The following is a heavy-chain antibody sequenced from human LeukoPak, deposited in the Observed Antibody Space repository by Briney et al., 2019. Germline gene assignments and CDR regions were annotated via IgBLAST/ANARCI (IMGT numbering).Heavy chain of an antibody. CDR1: GGSIISYY. V-gene: IGHV4-59*12. CDR2: IYYTGIT. Sequence: SEALSLTCSVSGGSIISYYWSWIRQSPGKGLEWIGYIYYTGITNYNPSLKSRVTISVDTSKNQFSLRLSSVTAADTAVYYCARDMGGGIVVVPAADAFDIWGQGTMVTVSS. D-gene: IGHD2-2*01. CDR3: ARDMGGGIVVVPAADAFDI. J-gene: IGHJ3*02.